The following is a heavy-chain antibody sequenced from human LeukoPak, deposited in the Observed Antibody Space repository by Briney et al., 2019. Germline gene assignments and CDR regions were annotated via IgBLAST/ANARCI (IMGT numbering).Heavy chain of an antibody. CDR3: ARDRYSSSWYVPGMVHSMDV. J-gene: IGHJ6*02. CDR1: GGTFSSYA. Sequence: SVKVSCKASGGTFSSYAISWVRQAPGQGLEWMGGIIPIFGTANYAQKFQGRVTITADESTSTAYMELSSLRSEDTAVYYCARDRYSSSWYVPGMVHSMDVWGQGTTVTVSS. D-gene: IGHD6-13*01. V-gene: IGHV1-69*13. CDR2: IIPIFGTA.